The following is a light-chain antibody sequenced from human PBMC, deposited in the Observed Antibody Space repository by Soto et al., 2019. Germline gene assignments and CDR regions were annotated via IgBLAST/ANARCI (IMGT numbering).Light chain of an antibody. J-gene: IGKJ3*01. CDR1: QSVLYNSNNDSY. Sequence: DIVMTQTPDSLAVSLGERATINCKSSQSVLYNSNNDSYLTWYQQKPGQSPRVLIYWASTRESGVPDRFSGSGSGTDFTLTISSLQAEDVAVYYCQQYYDTPFTFGPGTKVDIK. V-gene: IGKV4-1*01. CDR3: QQYYDTPFT. CDR2: WAS.